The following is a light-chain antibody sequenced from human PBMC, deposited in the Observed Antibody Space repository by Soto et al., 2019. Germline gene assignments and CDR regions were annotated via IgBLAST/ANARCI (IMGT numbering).Light chain of an antibody. CDR3: SSYTSSSTYV. V-gene: IGLV2-14*01. CDR2: DVS. CDR1: SSDVGGFNY. J-gene: IGLJ1*01. Sequence: QSALTQAASVSGSPGQSITISCTGSSSDVGGFNYVSWYQQHPGKAPKLMIYDVSIRPSGVSIRFSGSKSGNTASLTISGLQAEDEADYYCSSYTSSSTYVFGTGTKLTVL.